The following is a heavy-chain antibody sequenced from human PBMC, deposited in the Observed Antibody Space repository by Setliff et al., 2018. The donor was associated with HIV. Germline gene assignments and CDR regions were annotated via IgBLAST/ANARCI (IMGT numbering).Heavy chain of an antibody. CDR1: GFTVTGNY. CDR2: LYSGGST. D-gene: IGHD1-26*01. Sequence: GGSLRLSCAASGFTVTGNYMSWVRQAPGKGLDWVSVLYSGGSTTYADSVKGRFTISRDNAKNTLYLQMNSLRAEDTAVYYCARDRYSGSSTDYWGQGTLVTVS. CDR3: ARDRYSGSSTDY. J-gene: IGHJ4*02. V-gene: IGHV3-53*01.